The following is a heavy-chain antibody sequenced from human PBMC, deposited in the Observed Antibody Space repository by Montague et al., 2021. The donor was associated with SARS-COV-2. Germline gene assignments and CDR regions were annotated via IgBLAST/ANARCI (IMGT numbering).Heavy chain of an antibody. CDR3: ARGRGGSYRTAFDI. V-gene: IGHV3-30*04. D-gene: IGHD1-26*01. CDR2: ISYDGSNQ. CDR1: GFTVSSYA. Sequence: SLRLSCAASGFTVSSYALHWVRRAPGKGLEWVAVISYDGSNQYYSYSXXVRFTISRDNSKNTLYLQMNSLRAEDTAVYYCARGRGGSYRTAFDIWGQGTMVTVSS. J-gene: IGHJ3*02.